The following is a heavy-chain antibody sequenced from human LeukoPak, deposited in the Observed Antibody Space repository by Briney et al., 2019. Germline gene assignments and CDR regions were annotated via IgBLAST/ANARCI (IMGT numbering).Heavy chain of an antibody. CDR1: GFTFNNYA. CDR2: LNWNGGST. J-gene: IGHJ4*02. CDR3: AREKLSFFDSSGYFDY. D-gene: IGHD3-22*01. Sequence: GGSLRLSCAASGFTFNNYAMSWVRQAPGKGLEWVSGLNWNGGSTGYADSVKGRFTISRDNAKNSLYLQMSRLRAEDTAVYYCAREKLSFFDSSGYFDYWGQGTLVTVSS. V-gene: IGHV3-20*04.